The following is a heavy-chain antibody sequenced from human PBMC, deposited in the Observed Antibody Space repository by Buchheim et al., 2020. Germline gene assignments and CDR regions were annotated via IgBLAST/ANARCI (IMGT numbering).Heavy chain of an antibody. J-gene: IGHJ4*02. V-gene: IGHV3-33*01. CDR3: ARDSDSGSDFIEIDY. Sequence: QVQLVESGGGVVQPGRSLRLSCAASGFTFSGYGMHWVRQAPGKGLEWVAVICFDGSKKYYVDSVKGRFTISSDNSKNTLYLQMNSLRAEDTAVYYCARDSDSGSDFIEIDYWGQGTL. CDR1: GFTFSGYG. CDR2: ICFDGSKK. D-gene: IGHD3-10*01.